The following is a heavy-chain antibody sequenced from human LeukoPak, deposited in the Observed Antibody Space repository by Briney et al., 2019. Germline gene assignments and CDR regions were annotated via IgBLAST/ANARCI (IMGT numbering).Heavy chain of an antibody. Sequence: GRSLRLSCAASGFTFSSYGMHWVRQAPGKGLEWVAVIWYDGSNKYYADPVKGRFTISRDNSKNTLYLQMNSLRAEDTAVYYCARDASSGWNFDYWGQGTLVTVSS. CDR1: GFTFSSYG. CDR3: ARDASSGWNFDY. V-gene: IGHV3-33*01. CDR2: IWYDGSNK. D-gene: IGHD6-19*01. J-gene: IGHJ4*02.